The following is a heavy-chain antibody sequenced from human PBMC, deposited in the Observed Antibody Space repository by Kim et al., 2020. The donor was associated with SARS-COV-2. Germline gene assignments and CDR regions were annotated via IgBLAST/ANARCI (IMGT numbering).Heavy chain of an antibody. CDR1: GFTFSSYS. D-gene: IGHD5-12*01. J-gene: IGHJ4*02. Sequence: GGSLRLSCAASGFTFSSYSMNWVRQAPGKGLEWVSYISSSSSTIYYADSVKGRFTISRDNAKNSLYLQMNSLRDEDTAVYYCVREGKEWLRTTHFDYWGQGTLVTVSS. V-gene: IGHV3-48*02. CDR2: ISSSSSTI. CDR3: VREGKEWLRTTHFDY.